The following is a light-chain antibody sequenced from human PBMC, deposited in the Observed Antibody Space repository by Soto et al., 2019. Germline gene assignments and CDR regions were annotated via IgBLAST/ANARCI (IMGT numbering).Light chain of an antibody. CDR2: STS. CDR3: LLYYDAAQPWV. Sequence: QTVVTQEPSRTMSPGGTVTLICASSTGAVTSGYYPNWFQQKPGQAPRALIYSTSNKHPWTPARFSGSLLGGKAALTLSGVQPEDEAEYYCLLYYDAAQPWVFGGGTKLTVL. CDR1: TGAVTSGYY. J-gene: IGLJ3*02. V-gene: IGLV7-43*01.